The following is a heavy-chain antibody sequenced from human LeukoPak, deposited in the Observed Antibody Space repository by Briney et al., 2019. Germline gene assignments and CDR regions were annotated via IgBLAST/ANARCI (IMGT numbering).Heavy chain of an antibody. CDR1: GGSISSYY. CDR2: IYYSGST. V-gene: IGHV4-59*01. Sequence: SETLSLTCTVSGGSISSYYWSWIRQPPGKGLEWIGYIYYSGSTNYNPSLKSRVTISVDTSKNQFSLKLSSVPAADTAVYYCARATVYDFWSGYYEFDYWGQGTLVTVSS. J-gene: IGHJ4*02. D-gene: IGHD3-3*01. CDR3: ARATVYDFWSGYYEFDY.